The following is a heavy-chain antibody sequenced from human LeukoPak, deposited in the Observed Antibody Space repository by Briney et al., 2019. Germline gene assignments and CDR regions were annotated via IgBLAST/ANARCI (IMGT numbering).Heavy chain of an antibody. CDR1: GGSISSYY. J-gene: IGHJ3*02. CDR2: IYTSGST. V-gene: IGHV4-4*07. Sequence: SETLSLICTVSGGSISSYYWSWIRQPAGKGLEWIERIYTSGSTNYNPSLKSRVTISVDTSKNQFSLKLSSVTAADTAVYYCARDPAYYYDSSGYYKGAFDIWGQGTMVTVSS. CDR3: ARDPAYYYDSSGYYKGAFDI. D-gene: IGHD3-22*01.